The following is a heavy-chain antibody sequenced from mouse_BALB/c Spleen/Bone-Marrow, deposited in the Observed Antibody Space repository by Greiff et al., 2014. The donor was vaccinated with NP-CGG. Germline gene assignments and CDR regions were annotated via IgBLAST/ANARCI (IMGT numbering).Heavy chain of an antibody. J-gene: IGHJ4*01. V-gene: IGHV1-37*01. CDR3: GRYGYDAMDF. CDR1: GFSFTDYF. Sequence: VQLQQSGPELAKPGASVKLSCRASGFSFTDYFINWVKQSHGKSLEWIGRIHPYNGDTFYNQKFKVKATLTVDKSSNTARMELLSLTSEDSAVYYCGRYGYDAMDFWGQGTSVTVSS. CDR2: IHPYNGDT. D-gene: IGHD1-1*02.